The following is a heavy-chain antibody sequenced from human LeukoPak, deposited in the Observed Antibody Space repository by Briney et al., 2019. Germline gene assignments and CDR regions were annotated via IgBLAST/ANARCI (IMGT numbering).Heavy chain of an antibody. CDR3: ARELAVTPEGYYYYYMDV. J-gene: IGHJ6*03. Sequence: GASVKVSCKASGYTFTGYYIHWVRQAPGQGLEWMGIINPSGGSTSYAQKFQGRVTMTRDTSTSTVYMELSSLRSEDTAVYYCARELAVTPEGYYYYYMDVWGKGTTVTVSS. V-gene: IGHV1-46*01. CDR2: INPSGGST. CDR1: GYTFTGYY. D-gene: IGHD4-17*01.